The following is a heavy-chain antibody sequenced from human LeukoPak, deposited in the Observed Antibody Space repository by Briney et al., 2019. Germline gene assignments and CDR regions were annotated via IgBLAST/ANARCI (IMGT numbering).Heavy chain of an antibody. CDR3: ARRYCSGGSCYFDY. V-gene: IGHV4-34*01. Sequence: PSETLSLTCAVYGGSFSGYYWSWIRQPPGKGLEWIGEINHSGSTNYNPSLKSRVTISVDTFKNQFSLKLSSVTAADTAVYYCARRYCSGGSCYFDYWGQGTLVTVSS. CDR1: GGSFSGYY. J-gene: IGHJ4*02. D-gene: IGHD2-15*01. CDR2: INHSGST.